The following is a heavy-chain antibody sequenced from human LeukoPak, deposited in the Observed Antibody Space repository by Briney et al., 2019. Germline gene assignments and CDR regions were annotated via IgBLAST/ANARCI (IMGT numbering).Heavy chain of an antibody. D-gene: IGHD4-17*01. CDR2: ISGSGGST. J-gene: IGHJ2*01. V-gene: IGHV3-23*01. CDR1: GFTFSSYG. CDR3: ASQTTVTTRGYFDL. Sequence: PEGTLRLSCAASGFTFSSYGMSWVRQAPGKGLEWVSAISGSGGSTYYADSVKGRFTISRDNSKNTLYLQMNSLRAEDTAVYYCASQTTVTTRGYFDLWGRGTLVTVSS.